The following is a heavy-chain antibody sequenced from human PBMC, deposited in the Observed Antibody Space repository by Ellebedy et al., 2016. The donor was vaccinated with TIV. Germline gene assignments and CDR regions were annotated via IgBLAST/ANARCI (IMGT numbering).Heavy chain of an antibody. CDR2: IGWDGVST. CDR3: VKGRQWLLHY. CDR1: GFSFDDYT. J-gene: IGHJ4*02. D-gene: IGHD6-19*01. Sequence: GESLKISCAASGFSFDDYTMHWVRQAPGKGLEWVSLIGWDGVSTYYADSVKGRFTISRDNSKDSLHLQMTSLKVEDSALYYCVKGRQWLLHYWGQGTLVTVSS. V-gene: IGHV3-43*01.